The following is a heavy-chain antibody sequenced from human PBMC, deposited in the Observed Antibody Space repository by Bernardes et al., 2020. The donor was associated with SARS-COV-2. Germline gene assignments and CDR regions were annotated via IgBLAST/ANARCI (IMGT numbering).Heavy chain of an antibody. CDR2: IKSDGSST. D-gene: IGHD1-26*01. CDR1: GFTFSSYW. CDR3: ASLPYSGSYYPSPGY. Sequence: SLRLSCAASGFTFSSYWMHWVRQAPGKGLVWVSRIKSDGSSTSYADSVKGRFTISRDNAKNTLYLQMNGLRAEDTAVYYCASLPYSGSYYPSPGYWGQGTLVTVSS. V-gene: IGHV3-74*01. J-gene: IGHJ4*02.